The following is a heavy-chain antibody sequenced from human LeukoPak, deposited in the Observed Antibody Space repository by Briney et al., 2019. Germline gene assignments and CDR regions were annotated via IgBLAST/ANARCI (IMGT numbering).Heavy chain of an antibody. CDR1: EFTFNRYA. CDR2: IGGSGGST. D-gene: IGHD3-10*01. V-gene: IGHV3-23*01. Sequence: GGSLRLSCAASEFTFNRYAMSWVRQAPGKGLEWVSGIGGSGGSTYYADSVKGRFTISRDNSKNTLYLQMNSLRADDTAVYYCAKGVTMVRGPFDYWGQGTLVTVSS. CDR3: AKGVTMVRGPFDY. J-gene: IGHJ4*02.